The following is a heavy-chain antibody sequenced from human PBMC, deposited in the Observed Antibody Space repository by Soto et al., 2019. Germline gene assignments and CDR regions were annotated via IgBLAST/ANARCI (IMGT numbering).Heavy chain of an antibody. Sequence: QVKLVQSGTEVKKPGASMKVSCKASGYTFATSGISWVRQAPGQGLEWMGWISAYNGNTNYEQKLQDSVTMTTDTSTSTAYLELRSLRSDDTAVYYCARAGHYYDSSGYANWGQGTLVTVSS. CDR1: GYTFATSG. V-gene: IGHV1-18*01. J-gene: IGHJ4*02. CDR3: ARAGHYYDSSGYAN. D-gene: IGHD3-22*01. CDR2: ISAYNGNT.